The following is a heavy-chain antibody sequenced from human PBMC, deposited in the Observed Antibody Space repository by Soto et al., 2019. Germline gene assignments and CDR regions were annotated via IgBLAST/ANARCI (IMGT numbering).Heavy chain of an antibody. D-gene: IGHD5-12*01. CDR2: IDAGGGGT. V-gene: IGHV3-23*01. J-gene: IGHJ4*02. CDR3: HGYGY. CDR1: GFTFSSYA. Sequence: PGGSLRLSCLASGFTFSSYAMGWVRQAPGKGLEWVSAIDAGGGGTSYADSVKGRFTISRDNAKNTLYLQMNSLRAEDTAVYYCHGYGYWGQGTLVTVSS.